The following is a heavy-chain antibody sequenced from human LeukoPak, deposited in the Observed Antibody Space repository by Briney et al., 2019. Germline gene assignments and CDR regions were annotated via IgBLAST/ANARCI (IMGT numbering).Heavy chain of an antibody. D-gene: IGHD1-14*01. CDR3: ARGVEPLAADTLGY. CDR2: LYSDGNT. Sequence: GGSLRLSRAASGFTVITNDVTWVRQAPGKGLEWVSVLYSDGNTKYADSVQGRFTISRDNSKNTLYLEMNSLSPDDTAVYYCARGVEPLAADTLGYWGHGNLVTVSS. J-gene: IGHJ4*03. V-gene: IGHV3-53*01. CDR1: GFTVITND.